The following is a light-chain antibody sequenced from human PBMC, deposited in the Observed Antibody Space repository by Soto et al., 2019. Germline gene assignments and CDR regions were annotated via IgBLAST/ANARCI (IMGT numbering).Light chain of an antibody. CDR2: GAS. CDR1: QSVSSNC. Sequence: EIVLTQSPGTLSLSPGERATLSCRASQSVSSNCLAWYQQKPGRAPRLLIYGASSRATGIPDRFSGSGSGTDFTLTISRLEPEDFAMYYCQQYGTSSWTFGQGTKVEIK. V-gene: IGKV3-20*01. J-gene: IGKJ1*01. CDR3: QQYGTSSWT.